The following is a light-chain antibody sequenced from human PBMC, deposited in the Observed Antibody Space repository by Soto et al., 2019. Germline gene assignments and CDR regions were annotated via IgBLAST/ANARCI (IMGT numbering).Light chain of an antibody. Sequence: EIVLTQSPATLSLSPGERATLSCRASQSVSSYLAWYQQKPGQAPRLLIYGASNRATGIPARFSGRGSGTDLTIAISSLEDEDVAVYYCQQRSSSPLTFGGGTTVEIK. CDR2: GAS. CDR3: QQRSSSPLT. V-gene: IGKV3-11*01. CDR1: QSVSSY. J-gene: IGKJ4*01.